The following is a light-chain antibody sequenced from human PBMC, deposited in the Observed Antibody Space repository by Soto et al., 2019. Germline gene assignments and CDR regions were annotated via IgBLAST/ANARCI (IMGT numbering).Light chain of an antibody. CDR1: QSISNW. Sequence: DLQMTQSPSTLSAFVGDRVTITCRASQSISNWLAWYQEKPGKAPNVLIFDVAKLQSGVPSRFSGSGSGTEFTLTISSLQPDDFATYYCQQYDSYPLTFGGGTKVEMK. V-gene: IGKV1-5*01. J-gene: IGKJ4*01. CDR2: DVA. CDR3: QQYDSYPLT.